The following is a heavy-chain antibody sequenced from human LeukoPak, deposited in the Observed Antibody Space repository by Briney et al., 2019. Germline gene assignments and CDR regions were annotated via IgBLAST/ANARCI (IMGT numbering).Heavy chain of an antibody. V-gene: IGHV1-24*01. CDR3: ATGIRFFEWLGWDAFDI. CDR2: FDPEDGET. CDR1: GYTLTELS. D-gene: IGHD3-3*01. Sequence: ASVKVSCKVSGYTLTELSMHWVRQSPGKGLEWMGGFDPEDGETIYAQKFQGRVTMTEDTSTDTAYMELSSLRSEDTAVYYCATGIRFFEWLGWDAFDISGQGTMVTVSS. J-gene: IGHJ3*02.